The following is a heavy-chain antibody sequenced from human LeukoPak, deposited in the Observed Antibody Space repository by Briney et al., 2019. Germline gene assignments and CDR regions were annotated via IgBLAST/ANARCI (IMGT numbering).Heavy chain of an antibody. V-gene: IGHV4-39*01. CDR2: IYYSGST. CDR1: GDGISRSIYY. D-gene: IGHD3-10*01. Sequence: TSETLSLTGSVSGDGISRSIYYWGWIRQPPGKGLEWIGSIYYSGSTFFNPSLESRATISVDTSKNQFSLRLTSVTAADTAVYSCAPVRFGHGVYWGQGTLVTVSS. CDR3: APVRFGHGVY. J-gene: IGHJ4*02.